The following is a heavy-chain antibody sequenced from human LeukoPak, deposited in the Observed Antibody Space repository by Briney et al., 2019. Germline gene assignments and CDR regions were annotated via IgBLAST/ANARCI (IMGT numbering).Heavy chain of an antibody. Sequence: GGSLRLSCAASGFTFSNYWMHWVRQAPGKGLEWVSSIGSSSSYIYYADSVKGRFTISRDNAKNSLHLQMNSLRAEDTAVYYCAASTKHTAMVDYWGQGTLVTVSS. CDR2: IGSSSSYI. CDR3: AASTKHTAMVDY. CDR1: GFTFSNYW. D-gene: IGHD5-18*01. V-gene: IGHV3-21*01. J-gene: IGHJ4*02.